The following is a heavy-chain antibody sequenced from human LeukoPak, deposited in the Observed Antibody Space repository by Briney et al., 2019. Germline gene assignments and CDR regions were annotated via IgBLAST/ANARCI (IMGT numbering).Heavy chain of an antibody. D-gene: IGHD1-14*01. J-gene: IGHJ4*02. V-gene: IGHV5-51*01. Sequence: GESLKISCKGSGYSFTSYWIGWVRQMPGKGLEWMGIIYPGDSDTRYSPSFQGQVTISADKSTSTAYLQWSSLKALDTAMYYCARARTLDRFDYWGQGTLVTVSS. CDR3: ARARTLDRFDY. CDR2: IYPGDSDT. CDR1: GYSFTSYW.